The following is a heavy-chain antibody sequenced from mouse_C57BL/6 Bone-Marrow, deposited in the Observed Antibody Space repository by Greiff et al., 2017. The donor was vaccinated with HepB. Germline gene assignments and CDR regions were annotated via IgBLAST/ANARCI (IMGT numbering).Heavy chain of an antibody. J-gene: IGHJ4*01. D-gene: IGHD1-1*01. V-gene: IGHV14-4*01. CDR1: GFNIKDDY. CDR3: TAEGYYYGSSYAMDY. Sequence: VQLKESGAELVRPGASVKLSCTASGFNIKDDYMHWVKQRPEQGLEWIGWIDPENGDTEYASKFQGKATITADTSSNTAYLQLSSLTSEDTAVYYCTAEGYYYGSSYAMDYWVQGTSVTVSS. CDR2: IDPENGDT.